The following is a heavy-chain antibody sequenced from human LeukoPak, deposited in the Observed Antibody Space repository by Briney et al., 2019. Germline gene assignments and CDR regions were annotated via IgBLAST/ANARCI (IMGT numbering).Heavy chain of an antibody. V-gene: IGHV3-11*04. D-gene: IGHD6-13*01. CDR3: ARDIAAAGLFFDY. CDR2: ISKSGSTI. CDR1: GFTFSDYY. J-gene: IGHJ4*02. Sequence: GGSLRLSCAASGFTFSDYYLSWIRQAPGKELEWVSYISKSGSTISYADSVKGRFTISRDNAKNSLYLQMNSLRAEDTAVYYCARDIAAAGLFFDYWGQGTLVTVSS.